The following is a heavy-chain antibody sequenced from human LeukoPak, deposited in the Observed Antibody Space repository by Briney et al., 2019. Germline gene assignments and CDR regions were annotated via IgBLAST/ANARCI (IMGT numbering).Heavy chain of an antibody. J-gene: IGHJ6*02. V-gene: IGHV3-21*01. CDR3: ARPQQDIVLMVYANVPYYYGMDV. CDR2: ISSSSSYI. D-gene: IGHD2-8*01. Sequence: PGGSLRLSCAASGFTFSSYSMNWVRQAPGKGLEWVSSISSSSSYIYYADSVKGRFTISRDNAKNSLYLQMNSLRAEDTAVYYCARPQQDIVLMVYANVPYYYGMDVWGQGTTVTVSS. CDR1: GFTFSSYS.